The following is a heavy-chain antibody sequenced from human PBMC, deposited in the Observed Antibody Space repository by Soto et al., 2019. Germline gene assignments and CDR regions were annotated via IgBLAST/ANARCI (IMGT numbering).Heavy chain of an antibody. Sequence: ASVKVSCKASGYIFTGYYMHWVRQAPGQGLERMGWINPNSGDTNYTQKFQGWVTMTRDTSISTAYMELSRLRSDDTAVYYCATSRISIAVAGETEYYFDYWGQGXLVTVYS. CDR3: ATSRISIAVAGETEYYFDY. J-gene: IGHJ4*02. V-gene: IGHV1-2*04. CDR1: GYIFTGYY. CDR2: INPNSGDT. D-gene: IGHD6-19*01.